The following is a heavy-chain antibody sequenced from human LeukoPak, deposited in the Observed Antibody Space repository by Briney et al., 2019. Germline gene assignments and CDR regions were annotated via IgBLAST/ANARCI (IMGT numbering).Heavy chain of an antibody. Sequence: PGESLKISCKASGYIFTDYWIAWVRQLPGKALEWMGIIYPGDSDTTYSPSFQGQVSISADKSSRIAYLQWSSLKASDTAIYYCARQDGMAPSGMDVWGQGTTVTVSS. CDR3: ARQDGMAPSGMDV. CDR2: IYPGDSDT. D-gene: IGHD3-10*01. J-gene: IGHJ6*02. V-gene: IGHV5-51*01. CDR1: GYIFTDYW.